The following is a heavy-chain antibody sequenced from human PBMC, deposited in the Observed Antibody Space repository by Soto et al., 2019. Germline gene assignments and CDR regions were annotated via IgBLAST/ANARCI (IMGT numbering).Heavy chain of an antibody. V-gene: IGHV3-23*01. CDR1: GININYYV. Sequence: EVQLLESGGALVQPGGSLRLSCAVSGININYYVMSWVRQAPGKGLEWASSISGSGGSTYYADSVKGRFTISRDNSKNTLYLQMNSLRAEDTAVYYCAKGWGDYWGQGTQVTVSS. D-gene: IGHD7-27*01. CDR2: ISGSGGST. CDR3: AKGWGDY. J-gene: IGHJ4*02.